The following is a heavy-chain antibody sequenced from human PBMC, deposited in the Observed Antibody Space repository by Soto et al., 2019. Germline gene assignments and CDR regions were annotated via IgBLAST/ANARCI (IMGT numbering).Heavy chain of an antibody. CDR2: ISAYNGTT. V-gene: IGHV1-18*01. CDR3: ARDRGTGLDY. Sequence: ASVKVSCKASGGTFSSYAISWVRQAPGQGLEWMGGISAYNGTTNYAQKLQGRVTMTADASTSTAYMELRSLRSDDTAVYYCARDRGTGLDYWGQGTLVTVSS. CDR1: GGTFSSYA. J-gene: IGHJ4*02. D-gene: IGHD3-9*01.